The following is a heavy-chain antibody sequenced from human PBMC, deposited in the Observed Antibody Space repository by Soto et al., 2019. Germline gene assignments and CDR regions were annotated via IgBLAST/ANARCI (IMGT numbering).Heavy chain of an antibody. CDR1: GYAFTGYY. Sequence: QVQLVQSGAEVKKPGASVKVSCKASGYAFTGYYMHWVRQAPGQGLEWMGWINPNSGGTNYAQKFRGWVTMTRDTSNSTAYMELSRLRSDDTAVYYCAKQGDCGGGSCYFDYWGQGTLVTVSS. V-gene: IGHV1-2*04. D-gene: IGHD2-15*01. CDR3: AKQGDCGGGSCYFDY. CDR2: INPNSGGT. J-gene: IGHJ4*02.